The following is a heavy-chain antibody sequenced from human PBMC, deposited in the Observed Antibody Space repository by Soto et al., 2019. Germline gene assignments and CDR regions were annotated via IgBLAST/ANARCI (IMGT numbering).Heavy chain of an antibody. D-gene: IGHD6-19*01. Sequence: PSETLSLTCTVSGGSISSSSYYWGWIRQPPGKGLEWIGTIYYSGSTYYNPSLKSRVTISVDTSKNQFSLKLSSVTAADTAVYYCARRAYSSGWLRYFDYWGQGTLVTVSS. CDR3: ARRAYSSGWLRYFDY. V-gene: IGHV4-39*01. J-gene: IGHJ4*02. CDR2: IYYSGST. CDR1: GGSISSSSYY.